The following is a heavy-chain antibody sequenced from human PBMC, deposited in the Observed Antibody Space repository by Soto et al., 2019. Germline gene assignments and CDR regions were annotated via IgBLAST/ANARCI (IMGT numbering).Heavy chain of an antibody. Sequence: SETLSLTCTVSGGSISSGGYYWSWIRQHPGKGLEWIGYIYYSGSTYYNPSLKSRVTISVDTSKNQFSLKLSSVTAADTAVYYCARGFYGDYVLVDYWGQGTLVTVS. J-gene: IGHJ4*02. CDR1: GGSISSGGYY. V-gene: IGHV4-31*03. CDR2: IYYSGST. D-gene: IGHD4-17*01. CDR3: ARGFYGDYVLVDY.